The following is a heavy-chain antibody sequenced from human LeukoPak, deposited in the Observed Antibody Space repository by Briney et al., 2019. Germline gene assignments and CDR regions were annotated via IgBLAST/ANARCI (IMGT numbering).Heavy chain of an antibody. Sequence: GSLRLSCAASGFTFSSYAMHWVRQAPGKGLEWVAVISYDGSNKYYADSVKGRFTISRDNSKNTLYLQMNSLRAEDTALDYCARDGDTVLTRGYYYYMDVWGKGTTVSVSS. CDR3: ARDGDTVLTRGYYYYMDV. CDR2: ISYDGSNK. V-gene: IGHV3-30*04. J-gene: IGHJ6*03. D-gene: IGHD4-23*01. CDR1: GFTFSSYA.